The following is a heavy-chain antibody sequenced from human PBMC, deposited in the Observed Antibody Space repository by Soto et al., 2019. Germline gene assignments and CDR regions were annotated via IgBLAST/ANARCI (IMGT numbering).Heavy chain of an antibody. D-gene: IGHD4-4*01. J-gene: IGHJ4*02. CDR1: GFSLSTSGVG. Sequence: QITLKESGPPLVKPTQTLTLTCTFSGFSLSTSGVGVGWIRQPPGKALEWLALIYWDDDKRYNPSLKSRLTITMDTAKHQVVLPLTNMDHVDTATYSCVHSNYWGGLFDYWGQGNLVTVSS. V-gene: IGHV2-5*02. CDR3: VHSNYWGGLFDY. CDR2: IYWDDDK.